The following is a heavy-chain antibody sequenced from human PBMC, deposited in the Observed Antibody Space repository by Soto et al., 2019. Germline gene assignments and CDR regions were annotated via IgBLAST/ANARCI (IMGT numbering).Heavy chain of an antibody. CDR1: GGSISSRAYS. CDR3: ARHLFTSSWYWFDP. Sequence: SETLSLTCTVSGGSISSRAYSWAWIRQPPGKGLEWIGSVFYSGSTHNNPSLKSRVTISVDTSKNQFSLRLSSVTAADTAVYYCARHLFTSSWYWFDPWCQGTLVTVSS. CDR2: VFYSGST. J-gene: IGHJ5*02. D-gene: IGHD6-13*01. V-gene: IGHV4-39*01.